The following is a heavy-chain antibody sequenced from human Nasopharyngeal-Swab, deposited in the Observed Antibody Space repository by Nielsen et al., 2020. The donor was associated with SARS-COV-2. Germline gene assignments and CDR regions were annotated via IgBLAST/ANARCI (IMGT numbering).Heavy chain of an antibody. D-gene: IGHD7-27*01. CDR2: IDSSSRSI. V-gene: IGHV3-21*01. CDR3: ARDLNWGYGY. Sequence: GESLKISCAASGFTFSSYDMSWVRQAPGKGLEWVSSIDSSSRSIFYADSVKGRFTISRDNAKDSLYLQMNNLRAEDTAVYYCARDLNWGYGYWGQGALVTVSS. J-gene: IGHJ4*02. CDR1: GFTFSSYD.